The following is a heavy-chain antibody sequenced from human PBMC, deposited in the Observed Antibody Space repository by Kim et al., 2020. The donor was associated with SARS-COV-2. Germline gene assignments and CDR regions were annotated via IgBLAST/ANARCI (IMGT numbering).Heavy chain of an antibody. CDR3: ARDLSYSVDP. Sequence: TNYNPSLKSRVTISVDKSKNQCSLKLSSVTAADTAVYYCARDLSYSVDPWGQGTLVTVSS. V-gene: IGHV4-4*02. CDR2: T. D-gene: IGHD1-26*01. J-gene: IGHJ5*02.